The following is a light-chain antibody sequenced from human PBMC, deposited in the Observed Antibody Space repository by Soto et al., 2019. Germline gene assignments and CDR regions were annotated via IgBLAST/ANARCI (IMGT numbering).Light chain of an antibody. Sequence: QSVLTQPASVSGSPGQSITISCTGTSSDVGGYDYVSWYQLHPGKAPKLMIFEVSNRPSGVSYRFSGSKSGNTASLTISGLQVEDDADYFCSSYSICTDYLFGTGTKVTVL. CDR2: EVS. J-gene: IGLJ1*01. V-gene: IGLV2-14*01. CDR3: SSYSICTDYL. CDR1: SSDVGGYDY.